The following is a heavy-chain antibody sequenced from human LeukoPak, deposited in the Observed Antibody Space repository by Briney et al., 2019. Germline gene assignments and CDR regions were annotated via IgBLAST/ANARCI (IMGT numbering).Heavy chain of an antibody. CDR2: INPSGGST. J-gene: IGHJ6*03. V-gene: IGHV1-46*01. D-gene: IGHD6-6*01. Sequence: ASVKVSCKASGYTFTGYYMHWVRQAPGQGPEWMGIINPSGGSTSYAQKFQGRVTMTTDTSTSTAYMELRSLRSDDTAVYYCARAGYSSSSRWDSRPYYYYMDVWGKGTTVTVSS. CDR1: GYTFTGYY. CDR3: ARAGYSSSSRWDSRPYYYYMDV.